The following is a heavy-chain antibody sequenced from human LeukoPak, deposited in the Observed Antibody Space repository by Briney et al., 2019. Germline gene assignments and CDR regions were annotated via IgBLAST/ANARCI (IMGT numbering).Heavy chain of an antibody. Sequence: GGSLRLSCAASGFTFSSYSMNWVRQAPGKGLEWVSSISNSSSYTNYADSVRGRFTISRENAKNSLYLQMNSLRAEDTAVYYCARDLGVVRGVFTLDYWGQGTLVTVSS. CDR3: ARDLGVVRGVFTLDY. J-gene: IGHJ4*02. D-gene: IGHD3-10*01. V-gene: IGHV3-21*01. CDR2: ISNSSSYT. CDR1: GFTFSSYS.